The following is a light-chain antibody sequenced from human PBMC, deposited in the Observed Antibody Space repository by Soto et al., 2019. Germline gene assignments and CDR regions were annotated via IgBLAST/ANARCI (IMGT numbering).Light chain of an antibody. CDR2: GAS. J-gene: IGKJ3*01. Sequence: DIVMTQSPGTLSVSPGERATLSCRASQRIGRNLAWYPKKPSQGPRLRLYGASTRATGSPGRFSGSGSGTQFSHTISRLQSEDDAVYYCQHSYKLPVSFGRRTKVDVK. CDR3: QHSYKLPVS. CDR1: QRIGRN. V-gene: IGKV3-15*01.